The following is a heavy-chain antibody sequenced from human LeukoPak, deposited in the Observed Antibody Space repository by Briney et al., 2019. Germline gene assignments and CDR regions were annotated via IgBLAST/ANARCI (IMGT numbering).Heavy chain of an antibody. Sequence: SGGSLRLSCAASGVTFSRYWMHWVRQAPGKGLVWVSLINSDGSSTSYADSVKGRITISRDNAKNTLYLQMNSLRAEDTAVYYCATLRYFDWSDYWGQGTLVTVSS. CDR2: INSDGSST. J-gene: IGHJ4*02. D-gene: IGHD3-9*01. V-gene: IGHV3-74*01. CDR3: ATLRYFDWSDY. CDR1: GVTFSRYW.